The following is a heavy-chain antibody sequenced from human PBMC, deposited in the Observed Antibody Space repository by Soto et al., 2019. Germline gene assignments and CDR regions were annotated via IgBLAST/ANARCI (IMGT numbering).Heavy chain of an antibody. V-gene: IGHV3-30*18. Sequence: ESGGGVVQPGRSLRLSCAASGFTFSSYGMHWVRQAPGKGLEWVAVISYDGSNKYYADSVKGRFTISRDNSKNTLYLQMNSLRAEDTAVYYCAKTEGGSGAFDYWGQGTLVTVSS. J-gene: IGHJ4*02. D-gene: IGHD1-26*01. CDR1: GFTFSSYG. CDR2: ISYDGSNK. CDR3: AKTEGGSGAFDY.